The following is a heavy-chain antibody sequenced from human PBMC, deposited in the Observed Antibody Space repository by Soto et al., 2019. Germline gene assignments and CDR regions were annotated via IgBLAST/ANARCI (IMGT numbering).Heavy chain of an antibody. CDR2: IIPIFGTA. J-gene: IGHJ6*02. CDR1: GGTFSSYA. V-gene: IGHV1-69*13. D-gene: IGHD6-13*01. CDR3: ATLGYNYYYYGMDV. Sequence: SVKVSCKASGGTFSSYAISWVRQAPGQGLEWMGGIIPIFGTANYAQKFQGRVTITADESTSTAYMELSSLRSEDTAVYYCATLGYNYYYYGMDVWGQGATVTVSS.